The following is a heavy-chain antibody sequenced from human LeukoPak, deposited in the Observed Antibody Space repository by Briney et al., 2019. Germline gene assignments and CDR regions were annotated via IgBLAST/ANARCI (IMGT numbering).Heavy chain of an antibody. V-gene: IGHV3-23*01. CDR3: AKIVVPGAIDY. CDR1: GFIFSNYA. J-gene: IGHJ4*02. Sequence: GGSLRLSCAASGFIFSNYAMSWVRQAPGKGLEWVSSISGSGDSAYFAASVKGRFTISRDNSKNTLYLRMSSLRAEDTAVYYCAKIVVPGAIDYWGQGTLVTVSS. CDR2: ISGSGDSA. D-gene: IGHD2-2*01.